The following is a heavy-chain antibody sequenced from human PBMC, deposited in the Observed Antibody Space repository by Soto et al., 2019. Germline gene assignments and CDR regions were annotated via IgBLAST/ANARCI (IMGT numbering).Heavy chain of an antibody. CDR2: INAGNGDT. CDR1: GISYTTYA. Sequence: VQLVQSGAEVKKPGASVRISCTASGISYTTYAIHWVRQAPGQGLEWMGWINAGNGDTRYSQRFHGRVTLTTDTSATTTYMDLSSLRSEDTSIYFCARAISGYVTWGQGTLVTVSS. J-gene: IGHJ4*02. V-gene: IGHV1-3*01. CDR3: ARAISGYVT. D-gene: IGHD5-12*01.